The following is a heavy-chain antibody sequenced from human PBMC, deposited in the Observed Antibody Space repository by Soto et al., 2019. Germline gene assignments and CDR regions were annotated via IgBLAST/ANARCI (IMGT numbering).Heavy chain of an antibody. J-gene: IGHJ4*02. V-gene: IGHV4-59*01. CDR1: GGSISSYY. CDR2: IHYSGTT. D-gene: IGHD2-8*01. CDR3: ARYNSYAIDY. Sequence: SETLSLTCTVSGGSISSYYWSWIRQPPGKGLEWIANIHYSGTTNYNPSLASRVTLSVDTSKNQFSLKMTSVTAADRAMYFCARYNSYAIDYWGRGTLVTVSS.